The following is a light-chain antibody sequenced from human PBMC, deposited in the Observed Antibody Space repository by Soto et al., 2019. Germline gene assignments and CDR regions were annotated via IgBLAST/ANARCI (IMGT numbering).Light chain of an antibody. J-gene: IGKJ2*01. V-gene: IGKV1-5*03. CDR3: QQYNSYPYT. CDR1: QSISSW. Sequence: DIQMTQSPSTLSASVGDRVTITCRASQSISSWLAWYQQKPGKAPKLLIYKASSLESGVPSRFSGSGSGTEFTRTISSLQPDDFAAYYCQQYNSYPYTFGLGTKLEIK. CDR2: KAS.